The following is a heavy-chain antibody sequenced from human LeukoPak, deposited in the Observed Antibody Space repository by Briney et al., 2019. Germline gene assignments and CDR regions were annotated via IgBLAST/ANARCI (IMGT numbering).Heavy chain of an antibody. V-gene: IGHV3-48*03. Sequence: PGGSPRLSCAASGFTFSSYEMNWVRQAPGKGLEWVSYISSSGSTIHYADSVKGRFTISRDNAKNSLYLQMNSLRAEDTAVYYCAFGRNWFDPWGQGTLITVSS. CDR3: AFGRNWFDP. D-gene: IGHD3-10*01. CDR1: GFTFSSYE. CDR2: ISSSGSTI. J-gene: IGHJ5*02.